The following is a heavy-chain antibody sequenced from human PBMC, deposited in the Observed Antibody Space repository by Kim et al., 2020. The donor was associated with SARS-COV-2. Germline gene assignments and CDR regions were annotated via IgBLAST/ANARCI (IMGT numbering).Heavy chain of an antibody. CDR3: ARASLTTVDY. D-gene: IGHD4-4*01. CDR2: GST. Sequence: GSTHSNPSLKSRITISEDTAKSQCALKRSSVTAADTAVYYCARASLTTVDYWGQGTLVTVSS. V-gene: IGHV4-34*01. J-gene: IGHJ4*02.